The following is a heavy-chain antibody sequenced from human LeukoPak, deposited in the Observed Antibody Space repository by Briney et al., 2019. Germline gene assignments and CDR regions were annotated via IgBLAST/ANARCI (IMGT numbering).Heavy chain of an antibody. CDR3: ARDRVGSADY. CDR1: GFTFSTYR. V-gene: IGHV3-7*01. Sequence: GGSLRLSCAASGFTFSTYRMSWVRQAPGKGLEWVANINQEGNEKYYVDSVKGRFTISRDNAKNSLYLQMNSLRAEDAAVYYCARDRVGSADYWGQGTLVTVSS. CDR2: INQEGNEK. J-gene: IGHJ4*02. D-gene: IGHD2-15*01.